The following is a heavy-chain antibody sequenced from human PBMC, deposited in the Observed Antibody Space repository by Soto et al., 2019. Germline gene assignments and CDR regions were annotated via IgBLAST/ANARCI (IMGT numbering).Heavy chain of an antibody. V-gene: IGHV3-48*03. J-gene: IGHJ6*02. Sequence: GGSLRLSCAAAGFTFSSYEMNWVLQAPGKGLEWVSYISSSGSTIYYADSVKGRFTISRDNAKNSLYLQMNSLRAEDTAVYYCARAYYYDSSGPDVWGQGTTVTVSS. D-gene: IGHD3-22*01. CDR3: ARAYYYDSSGPDV. CDR2: ISSSGSTI. CDR1: GFTFSSYE.